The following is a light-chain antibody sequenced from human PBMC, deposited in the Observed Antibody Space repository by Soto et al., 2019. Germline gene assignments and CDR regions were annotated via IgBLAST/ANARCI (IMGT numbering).Light chain of an antibody. CDR1: SSGVGAYDY. CDR2: DVS. Sequence: QSALTQPASVSGSPGQSITISCTGTSSGVGAYDYVSWYQQHPRKAPKLMIYDVSDRPSEVSNRFSGSKSGNTASLTISGLQAEDEADYYCSSYTSTSTLVFGGGTQLTVL. J-gene: IGLJ2*01. CDR3: SSYTSTSTLV. V-gene: IGLV2-14*01.